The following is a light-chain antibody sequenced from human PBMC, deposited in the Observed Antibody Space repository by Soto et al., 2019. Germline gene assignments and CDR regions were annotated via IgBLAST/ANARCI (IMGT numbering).Light chain of an antibody. CDR2: EVS. J-gene: IGKJ2*03. CDR3: QQYHSFPYS. CDR1: QSVGSY. V-gene: IGKV3-11*01. Sequence: EIVLTQSPATLSLSPGERATLSCRASQSVGSYLSWYQQKPGQAPRLLMYEVSTRATGIPARFSGSGSGTDFTLTISSLQPDDFASYYCQQYHSFPYSFGRGTKLDIK.